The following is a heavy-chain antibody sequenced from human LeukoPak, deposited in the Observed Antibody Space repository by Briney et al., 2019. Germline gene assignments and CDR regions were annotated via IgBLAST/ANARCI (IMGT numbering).Heavy chain of an antibody. CDR2: IKQDGSEK. CDR3: ARLIVGAIDS. Sequence: PGGSLRLSCAASGFTFSRYWMSWVRQAPGKGLEWVANIKQDGSEKYYVDSVKGRFTISRDNAKNSLYLQMNSLRAEDTAAYYCARLIVGAIDSWGQGTLVTVSS. V-gene: IGHV3-7*01. D-gene: IGHD1-26*01. J-gene: IGHJ4*02. CDR1: GFTFSRYW.